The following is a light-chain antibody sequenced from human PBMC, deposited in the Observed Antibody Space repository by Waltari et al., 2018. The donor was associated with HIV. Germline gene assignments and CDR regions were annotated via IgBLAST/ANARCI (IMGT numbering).Light chain of an antibody. J-gene: IGKJ1*01. CDR1: QNIKSN. Sequence: IVMTQSPATLSVSPGERATLSCRASQNIKSNLPWFHQLPGQAPRLPISSASIRATDIPPRFRGSGSGTDFTLTISSLQSEDFAIYYCQEYETWTKTFGQGTKVEMK. CDR3: QEYETWTKT. V-gene: IGKV3-15*01. CDR2: SAS.